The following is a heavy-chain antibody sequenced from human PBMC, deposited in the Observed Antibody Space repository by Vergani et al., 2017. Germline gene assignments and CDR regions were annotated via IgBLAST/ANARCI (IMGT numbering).Heavy chain of an antibody. CDR1: GGSISSGSYY. Sequence: QVQLQESGPGLVKPSQTLSLTCTVSGGSISSGSYYWSWIRQPAGKGLEWIGRIYTSGSTNYNPSLKSRVTMSVDTSKNQFSLKLSFVTAADTAVYYCARVGGYYDFWSGYYRADYYYYMDVWGKGTTVTVSS. CDR2: IYTSGST. V-gene: IGHV4-61*02. CDR3: ARVGGYYDFWSGYYRADYYYYMDV. J-gene: IGHJ6*03. D-gene: IGHD3-3*01.